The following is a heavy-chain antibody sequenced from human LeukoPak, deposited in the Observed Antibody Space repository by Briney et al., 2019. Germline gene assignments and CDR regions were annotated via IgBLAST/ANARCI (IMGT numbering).Heavy chain of an antibody. Sequence: PSETLSLTWAVDGGSFGGYYWSWIRQPPGKGLEWIGEINHSGRTNYNPSLKSRVTISVDTSKNQFSLKLNSVTAADTATYYCARGNYRYYFDSWGQGTLVTVSS. V-gene: IGHV4-34*01. CDR3: ARGNYRYYFDS. J-gene: IGHJ4*02. CDR1: GGSFGGYY. CDR2: INHSGRT. D-gene: IGHD5-24*01.